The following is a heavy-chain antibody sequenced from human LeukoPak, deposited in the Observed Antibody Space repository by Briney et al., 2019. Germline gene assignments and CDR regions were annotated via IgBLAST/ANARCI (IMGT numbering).Heavy chain of an antibody. D-gene: IGHD4-17*01. CDR2: FNPEDGET. V-gene: IGHV1-24*01. J-gene: IGHJ4*02. Sequence: GASVKVSCKASGGTFSSYAISWARQAPGQGLEWMGGFNPEDGETFYAQKFQGRVNMTEDTSTDTAYMELSSLSYDDTAVYYCATDGAGDYLNHWGQGTLVTVSS. CDR1: GGTFSSYA. CDR3: ATDGAGDYLNH.